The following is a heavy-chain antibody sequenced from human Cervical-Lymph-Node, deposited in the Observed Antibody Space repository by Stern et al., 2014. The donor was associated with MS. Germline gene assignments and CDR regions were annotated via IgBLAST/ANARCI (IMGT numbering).Heavy chain of an antibody. CDR1: GYSFTVNW. CDR3: ARDYGDYAFDY. J-gene: IGHJ4*02. V-gene: IGHV5-51*01. CDR2: IYPGDSDT. D-gene: IGHD4-17*01. Sequence: EVQLVESGAEVIKPGESLKISCKGSGYSFTVNWIAWVRQMPGKGLEWMGIIYPGDSDTRYSPSFQGPVTISTDKSNSTPYLQWSSLKASDTAMYYCARDYGDYAFDYWGQGTLVTVSS.